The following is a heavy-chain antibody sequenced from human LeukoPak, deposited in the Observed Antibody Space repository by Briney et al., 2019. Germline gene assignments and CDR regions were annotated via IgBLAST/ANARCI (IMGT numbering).Heavy chain of an antibody. Sequence: GGSLRLSCAASGFTFSSYWMSWVRQAPGKGLEWAANIKQDGSEKYYVDSVKGRFTISRDNAKNSLYLQMNSLRAEDTAVYYCARLIRFLEWFEHFYYMDVWGKGTTVTVSS. CDR1: GFTFSSYW. D-gene: IGHD3-3*01. J-gene: IGHJ6*03. V-gene: IGHV3-7*01. CDR2: IKQDGSEK. CDR3: ARLIRFLEWFEHFYYMDV.